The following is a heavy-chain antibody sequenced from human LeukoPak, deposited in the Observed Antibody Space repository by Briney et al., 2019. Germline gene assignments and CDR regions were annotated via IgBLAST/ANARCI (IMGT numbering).Heavy chain of an antibody. CDR3: AKHSVLTGSGYAFDI. CDR2: IHYSGGT. Sequence: PSETLSLTCTVSGGSISNYYWSWIRQSPGKGLEWIGYIHYSGGTKCNPSLKSRVIISVDMSMNQFSLKLSSVTAADTAMYYCAKHSVLTGSGYAFDIWGQGTVVTVSS. D-gene: IGHD3-9*01. CDR1: GGSISNYY. V-gene: IGHV4-59*08. J-gene: IGHJ3*02.